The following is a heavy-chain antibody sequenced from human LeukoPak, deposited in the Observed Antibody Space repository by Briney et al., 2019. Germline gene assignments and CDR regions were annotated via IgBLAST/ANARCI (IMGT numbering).Heavy chain of an antibody. Sequence: ASVRVSCKASGYTFTSYAMNWVRQAPGQGLEWMGWINTNTGNPTYAQGFTGRFVFSLDTSVSTAYLQISSLKAEDTAVYYCARAPYSGWSPGPIYYFDYWGQGTLVTVSS. CDR2: INTNTGNP. V-gene: IGHV7-4-1*02. CDR1: GYTFTSYA. D-gene: IGHD6-19*01. CDR3: ARAPYSGWSPGPIYYFDY. J-gene: IGHJ4*02.